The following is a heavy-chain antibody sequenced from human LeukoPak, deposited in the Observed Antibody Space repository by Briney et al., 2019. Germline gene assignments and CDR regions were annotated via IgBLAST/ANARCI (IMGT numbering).Heavy chain of an antibody. V-gene: IGHV3-23*01. CDR2: ISGGGETT. Sequence: PGGSLRLSCAAPGFTFNNYAMNWVRQAPGKGLEWVSSISGGGETTYYADSAKDRFTISRDNSQNTLYLQMNSLRAEDTAVYYCARDYADYVGYFFFDYWGQGTLVTVSS. CDR1: GFTFNNYA. CDR3: ARDYADYVGYFFFDY. J-gene: IGHJ4*02. D-gene: IGHD4-17*01.